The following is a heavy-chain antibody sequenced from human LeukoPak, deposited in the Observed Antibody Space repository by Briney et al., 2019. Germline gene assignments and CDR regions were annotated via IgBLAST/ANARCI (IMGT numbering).Heavy chain of an antibody. V-gene: IGHV4-34*01. D-gene: IGHD6-19*01. CDR2: INHIGRT. CDR3: AREAVPGGRGDTFDI. CDR1: GESFIGYF. Sequence: PSETLSLTCSVSGESFIGYFWTWIRQPPGRGLEWIGDINHIGRTNDNPSLKSRVSISVDTSSNQFSLTLTSVTAADTAVYYCAREAVPGGRGDTFDIWGQGTMVTVSS. J-gene: IGHJ3*02.